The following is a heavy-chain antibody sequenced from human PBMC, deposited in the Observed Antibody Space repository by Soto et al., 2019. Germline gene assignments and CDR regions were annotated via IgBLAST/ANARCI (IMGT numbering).Heavy chain of an antibody. Sequence: PSETLSLTCTVSGGAISITNYYWGWIRQPPGKGLEWIGSIYYSGSTYYNPSLKSRVTISVDTSKNQFSLKLNSLTAAETAMYYCARQVVTVTTTRKNWADPWDQGTLVTVSS. J-gene: IGHJ5*02. CDR2: IYYSGST. CDR3: ARQVVTVTTTRKNWADP. D-gene: IGHD4-17*01. CDR1: GGAISITNYY. V-gene: IGHV4-39*01.